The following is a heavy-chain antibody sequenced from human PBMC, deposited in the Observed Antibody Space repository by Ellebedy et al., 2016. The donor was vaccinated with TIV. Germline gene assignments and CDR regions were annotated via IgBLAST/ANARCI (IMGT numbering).Heavy chain of an antibody. D-gene: IGHD2-15*01. CDR3: SRGGGCGGGTCYYPDF. CDR1: GFTFSSYS. V-gene: IGHV3-21*01. CDR2: IITISSY. Sequence: GESLKISCAASGFTFSSYSLHWVRQAPGKGLSWVSSIITISSYADAVRGRFTISRDNAKNSLYLQMNSLRAEDTAVYYCSRGGGCGGGTCYYPDFWGQGTLVTVSS. J-gene: IGHJ4*02.